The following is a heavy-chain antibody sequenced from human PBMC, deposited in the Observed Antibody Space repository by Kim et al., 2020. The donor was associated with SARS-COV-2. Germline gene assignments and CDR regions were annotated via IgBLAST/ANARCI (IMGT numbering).Heavy chain of an antibody. D-gene: IGHD3-16*02. V-gene: IGHV3-11*05. CDR1: GFTFSDYY. CDR3: ARVGYDYVWGSYRDYYYCYGMDV. Sequence: GGSLRLSCAASGFTFSDYYMSWIRQAPGKGLEWVSYISSSRSYTNYADSVKGRFTISRDNAKNSLYLQMNSLRAEDTAVYYCARVGYDYVWGSYRDYYYCYGMDVWGQGTTVTVSS. J-gene: IGHJ6*02. CDR2: ISSSRSYT.